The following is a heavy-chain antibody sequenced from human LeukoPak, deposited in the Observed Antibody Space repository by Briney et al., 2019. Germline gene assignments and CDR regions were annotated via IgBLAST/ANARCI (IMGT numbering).Heavy chain of an antibody. V-gene: IGHV3-23*05. CDR2: IDSSATST. CDR1: GFIFSKYD. Sequence: PGGSLRLSCAASGFIFSKYDMNWVRQAPGQGLEWISTIDSSATSTYYADSVKGRFTISRDNSMNTFFLQMNSLRAEDTALYYCARILLTGTGRGYSDYWGQGVLVTVSS. D-gene: IGHD1-7*01. J-gene: IGHJ4*02. CDR3: ARILLTGTGRGYSDY.